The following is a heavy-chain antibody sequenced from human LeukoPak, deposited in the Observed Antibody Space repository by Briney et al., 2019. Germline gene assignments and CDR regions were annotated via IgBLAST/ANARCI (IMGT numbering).Heavy chain of an antibody. D-gene: IGHD6-13*01. CDR3: ARHRLNSSSWGFDY. V-gene: IGHV3-30-3*01. CDR2: ISYDGSNK. CDR1: GFTFSSYA. J-gene: IGHJ4*02. Sequence: GGSLRLSRAASGFTFSSYAMHWVRQAPGKGLEWVAVISYDGSNKYYADSVKGRFTISRDNSKNTLYLQMNSLRAEDTAVYYCARHRLNSSSWGFDYWGQGTLVTVSS.